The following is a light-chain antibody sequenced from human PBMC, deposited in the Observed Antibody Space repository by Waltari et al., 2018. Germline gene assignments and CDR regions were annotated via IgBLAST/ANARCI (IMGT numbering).Light chain of an antibody. CDR1: SNNVGSYNL. CDR2: EGS. J-gene: IGLJ2*01. Sequence: QAGPTQPASVSGSPGQSITISCTGTSNNVGSYNLVSWYQQHPGKPPKLIIYEGSKRPSGVSNRVSGSKSDNTASLTLSGLQPDDEADYYCCSNVGTSAFFGGGTKLTVL. V-gene: IGLV2-23*03. CDR3: CSNVGTSAF.